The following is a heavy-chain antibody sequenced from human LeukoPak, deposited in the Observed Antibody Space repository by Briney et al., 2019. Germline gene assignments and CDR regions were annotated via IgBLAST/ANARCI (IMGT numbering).Heavy chain of an antibody. D-gene: IGHD6-6*01. CDR2: IKQDGSET. J-gene: IGHJ4*02. CDR1: GFTFSSDW. V-gene: IGHV3-7*01. CDR3: AKYTGYYFDY. Sequence: GGSLRLSCAASGFTFSSDWMSWVRQAPGKGLEWLAKIKQDGSETCHMDSVKGRFTISRDNAKNSLYLQMNSLRAEDTAVYYCAKYTGYYFDYWGQGILVTVPS.